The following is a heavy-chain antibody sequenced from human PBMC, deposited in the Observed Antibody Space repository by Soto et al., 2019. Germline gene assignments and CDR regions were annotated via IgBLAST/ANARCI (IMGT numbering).Heavy chain of an antibody. D-gene: IGHD3-16*02. Sequence: QVQLQESGPGLVKPSGTLSLTCAVSGGSISSSNWWSWVRQPPGKGLEWIGEIYHSGSTNYNPSRKSRVTISVDKSKNQFSLKLSSVTAADTAVYYCARQWTGDYVWGSYRWGLDPWGQGTLVTVSS. J-gene: IGHJ5*02. CDR1: GGSISSSNW. CDR2: IYHSGST. CDR3: ARQWTGDYVWGSYRWGLDP. V-gene: IGHV4-4*02.